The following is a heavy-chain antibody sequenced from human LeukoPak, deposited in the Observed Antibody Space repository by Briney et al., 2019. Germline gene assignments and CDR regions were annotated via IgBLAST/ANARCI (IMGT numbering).Heavy chain of an antibody. V-gene: IGHV3-30*18. CDR2: LAYDESSK. Sequence: GGSLRLSCTASGFTFSNYGMHWVRQAPGKGLEWVAILAYDESSKYYVDSVKGRFTISRDNSKNTLYLQVNSLRTEDTAVYYCAKNRLGGSVSGSWHFDYWGQGTLVAVSS. CDR1: GFTFSNYG. J-gene: IGHJ4*02. D-gene: IGHD1-26*01. CDR3: AKNRLGGSVSGSWHFDY.